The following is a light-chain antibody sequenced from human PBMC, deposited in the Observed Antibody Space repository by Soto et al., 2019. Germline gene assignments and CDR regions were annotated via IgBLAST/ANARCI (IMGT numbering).Light chain of an antibody. CDR2: EVT. J-gene: IGLJ1*01. V-gene: IGLV2-14*02. CDR3: SSYTTSSTRV. CDR1: SSDVGSYYL. Sequence: QAARAPPASVSGSPGQSITISCTGTSSDVGSYYLVSSFQQHPGKFPKLIIYEVTNRPSGVSNRFSGYKSGNTASLTISGLQADHEADYYCSSYTTSSTRVFGTGTKVTVL.